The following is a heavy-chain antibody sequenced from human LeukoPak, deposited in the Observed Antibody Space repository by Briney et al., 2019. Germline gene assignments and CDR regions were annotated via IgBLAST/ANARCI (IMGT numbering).Heavy chain of an antibody. CDR2: IIPILGIA. V-gene: IGHV1-69*02. CDR3: ARAYSSGRGYYFDY. D-gene: IGHD6-19*01. CDR1: GGTFSSYT. Sequence: SVKVSCKASGGTFSSYTISWVRQAPGQGLEWMGRIIPILGIANYAQKFQGRVTITADRSTSTAYMELSSLRSEDTAVYYCARAYSSGRGYYFDYWGQGTLVTVSS. J-gene: IGHJ4*02.